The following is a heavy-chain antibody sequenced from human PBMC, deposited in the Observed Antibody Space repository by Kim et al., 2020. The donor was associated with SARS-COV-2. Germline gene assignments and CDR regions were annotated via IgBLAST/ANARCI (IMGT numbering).Heavy chain of an antibody. CDR3: ARVRAVAEAPRYGMDV. CDR2: INPNSGGT. D-gene: IGHD6-19*01. CDR1: GYTFTGYY. Sequence: ASVKVSCKASGYTFTGYYMHWVRQAPGQGLEWMGWINPNSGGTNYAQKFQGWVTMTRDTSISTAYMELSRLRSDDTAVYYCARVRAVAEAPRYGMDVWGQGTTVTVSS. J-gene: IGHJ6*02. V-gene: IGHV1-2*04.